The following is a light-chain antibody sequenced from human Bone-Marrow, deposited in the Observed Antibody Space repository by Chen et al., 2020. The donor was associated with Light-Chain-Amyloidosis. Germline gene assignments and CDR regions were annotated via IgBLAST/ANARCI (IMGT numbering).Light chain of an antibody. CDR1: FIGREG. CDR3: QVWDTSSDQGV. CDR2: DNR. Sequence: SYVLTQPPSVSVAPGQTASIPCGGNFIGREGVHWYQQKPGQAPGLVVYDNRDRPSGIPKRFSGSKSGNTATLTISRVEAGDEADYYCQVWDTSSDQGVFGGGTKLTVL. V-gene: IGLV3-21*02. J-gene: IGLJ3*02.